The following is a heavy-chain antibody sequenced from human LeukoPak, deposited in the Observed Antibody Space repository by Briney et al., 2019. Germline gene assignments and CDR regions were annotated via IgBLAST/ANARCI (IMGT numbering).Heavy chain of an antibody. CDR2: IYYSGST. Sequence: PSETLSLTCTVSGASISSYYWTWVRQPPGKGLEWIGYIYYSGSTNYNPSLKSRVTISVDTSKNQFSLKLSSVTAADTAVYYCAREWFGELSSPWFDPWGQGTLVTVSS. D-gene: IGHD3-10*01. CDR1: GASISSYY. J-gene: IGHJ5*02. V-gene: IGHV4-59*01. CDR3: AREWFGELSSPWFDP.